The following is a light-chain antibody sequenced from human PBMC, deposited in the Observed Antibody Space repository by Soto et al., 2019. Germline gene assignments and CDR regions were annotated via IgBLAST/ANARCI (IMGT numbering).Light chain of an antibody. CDR2: EVS. J-gene: IGLJ2*01. CDR3: SSYAGSNNLV. V-gene: IGLV2-8*01. CDR1: GSDVGDYNY. Sequence: QSALTQPPSASGSPGQSVTISCTGTGSDVGDYNYVSWYQQHPGKAPKLMIYEVSKRPSGVPDRFSGSKAGNTASLTVAGLHDEDEADYYCSSYAGSNNLVFGGGTKLTVL.